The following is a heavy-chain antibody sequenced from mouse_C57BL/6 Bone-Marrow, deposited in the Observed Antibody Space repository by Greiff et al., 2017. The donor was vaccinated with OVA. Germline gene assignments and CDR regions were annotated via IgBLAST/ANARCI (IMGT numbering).Heavy chain of an antibody. Sequence: DVMLVESGGGLVKPGGSLKLSCAASGFTFSDYGMHWVRQAPEKGLEWVAYISSGSSTIYYADTVKGRFTISRDNAKNTLFLQMTSLRSEDTAMYYCARRSYYGYAMDYWGQGTSVTVSS. CDR2: ISSGSSTI. J-gene: IGHJ4*01. V-gene: IGHV5-17*01. CDR3: ARRSYYGYAMDY. CDR1: GFTFSDYG. D-gene: IGHD1-1*01.